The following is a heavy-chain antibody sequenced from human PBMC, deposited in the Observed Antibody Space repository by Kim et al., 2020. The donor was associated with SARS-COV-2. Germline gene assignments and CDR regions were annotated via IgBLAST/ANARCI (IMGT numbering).Heavy chain of an antibody. J-gene: IGHJ4*02. Sequence: GGSLGLSCAASGFTFSSYGMHWVRQAPGKGLEWVAVIWYDGSNKYYADSVKGRFTISRDNSKNTLYLQMNSLRAEDTAVYYCAKGVSGTRGYSYAYYFDYWGQGTLVTVSS. D-gene: IGHD5-18*01. CDR3: AKGVSGTRGYSYAYYFDY. CDR2: IWYDGSNK. V-gene: IGHV3-33*06. CDR1: GFTFSSYG.